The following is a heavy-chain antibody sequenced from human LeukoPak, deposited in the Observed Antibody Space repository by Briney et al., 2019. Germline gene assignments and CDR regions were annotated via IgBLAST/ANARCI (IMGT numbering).Heavy chain of an antibody. D-gene: IGHD3-3*01. V-gene: IGHV5-51*01. CDR2: IYGGDSDD. CDR1: GYTFTNYW. Sequence: GESLKISCKGSGYTFTNYWVAWVRQMPGKGLEWMGIIYGGDSDDRYSPSFQGKVTISADKSISTAYLQWSSLKASDTAMYYCARLFDYDFWSGPGYWGQGTLVTVSS. J-gene: IGHJ4*02. CDR3: ARLFDYDFWSGPGY.